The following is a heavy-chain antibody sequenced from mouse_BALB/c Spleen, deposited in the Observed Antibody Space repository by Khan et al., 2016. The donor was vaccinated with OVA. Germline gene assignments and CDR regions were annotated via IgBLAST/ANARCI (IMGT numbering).Heavy chain of an antibody. Sequence: VQLKQSGPELVKPGASVKISCKASGYSFTGYFMNWVMQSHGKSLEWIGRINPHIGETLYNQKFKGKATLTVDESSRTAHMELRSLASEDSAVYYCARKNGSDFDYWGQGTTLPVSS. V-gene: IGHV1-20*02. D-gene: IGHD1-1*01. J-gene: IGHJ2*01. CDR3: ARKNGSDFDY. CDR2: INPHIGET. CDR1: GYSFTGYF.